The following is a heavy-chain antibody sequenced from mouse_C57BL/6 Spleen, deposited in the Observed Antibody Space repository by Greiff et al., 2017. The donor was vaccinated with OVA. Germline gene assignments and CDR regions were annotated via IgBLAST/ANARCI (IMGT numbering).Heavy chain of an antibody. V-gene: IGHV3-6*01. CDR1: GYSITSGYC. D-gene: IGHD1-1*01. CDR3: ARAYYYGNHGYFDV. J-gene: IGHJ1*03. CDR2: ISYDGSN. Sequence: EVQLQESGPGLVKPSQSLSLTCSVTGYSITSGYCWNWIRQFPGNKLEWMGYISYDGSNNYNPSLKNRISITRDTSKNQFFLKLNSVTTEDTATYYCARAYYYGNHGYFDVGGTGTPATVSS.